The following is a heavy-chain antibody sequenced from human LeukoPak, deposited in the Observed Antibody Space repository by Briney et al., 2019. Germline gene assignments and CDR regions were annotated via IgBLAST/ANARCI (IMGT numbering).Heavy chain of an antibody. CDR3: ATVVRDGDYGYFQH. CDR2: FDPEDGET. J-gene: IGHJ1*01. Sequence: ASVKVSCKVSGYTLTELSMHWVRQAPGKGLEWMGGFDPEDGETIYAQKFQGRVTMTEDTSTDIAYMELSSLRSEDTAVYYCATVVRDGDYGYFQHWGQGTLVTVSS. V-gene: IGHV1-24*01. CDR1: GYTLTELS. D-gene: IGHD4-17*01.